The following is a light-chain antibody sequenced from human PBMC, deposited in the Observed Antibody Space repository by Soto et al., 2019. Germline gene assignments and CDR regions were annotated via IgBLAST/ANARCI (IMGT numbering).Light chain of an antibody. CDR1: RSDIGTGYS. CDR3: QSYDSRLSGSVV. CDR2: GDT. J-gene: IGLJ2*01. V-gene: IGLV1-40*01. Sequence: QSVLTQPPSVSGAPGQRVTISCTGSRSDIGTGYSVHWYKQLPGTAPQLLIFGDTVRASGVPDRFSGSKSGTSASLAIAGLQPEDEADYYCQSYDSRLSGSVVFGGGTKLTVL.